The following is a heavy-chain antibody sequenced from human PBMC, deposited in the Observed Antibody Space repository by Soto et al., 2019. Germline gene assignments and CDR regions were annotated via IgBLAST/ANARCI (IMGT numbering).Heavy chain of an antibody. D-gene: IGHD3-9*01. J-gene: IGHJ5*02. V-gene: IGHV1-69*01. CDR2: IIPIFGTA. CDR1: GGSFSSYA. Sequence: QVQLVQSGAEVKKPGSSVKVSCKASGGSFSSYAISWVRQAPGQGLEWMGGIIPIFGTANYAQKFQGRVTITADESTSTAYMELSSLRSEDTAVYYCARVASQRYFAWLLPYNWFDPWGQGTLVTVSS. CDR3: ARVASQRYFAWLLPYNWFDP.